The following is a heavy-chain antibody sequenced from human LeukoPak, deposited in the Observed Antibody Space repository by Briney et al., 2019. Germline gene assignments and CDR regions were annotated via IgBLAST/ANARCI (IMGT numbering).Heavy chain of an antibody. V-gene: IGHV1-2*02. CDR3: ARASIAARRFDY. Sequence: ASVKVSCKASGYTFTGYYMHWVRQAPGQGLEWMGWINPNSGGTNYAQKFQGRVTVTRDTSISTAYMELSRLRSDDTAVYYCARASIAARRFDYWGQGTLVTVSS. CDR1: GYTFTGYY. D-gene: IGHD6-6*01. J-gene: IGHJ4*02. CDR2: INPNSGGT.